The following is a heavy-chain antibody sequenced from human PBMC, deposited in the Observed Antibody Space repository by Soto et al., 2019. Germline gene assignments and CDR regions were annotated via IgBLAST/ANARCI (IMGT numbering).Heavy chain of an antibody. CDR2: ISGSGGTT. V-gene: IGHV3-23*01. J-gene: IGHJ6*02. CDR3: ARGGPKNYGMDV. Sequence: AQGKGLEWVSEISGSGGTTYYADSVKGRFTISRDNSKNTLYLQMNSLRAEDTAVYYCARGGPKNYGMDVWGQGTTVTVSS.